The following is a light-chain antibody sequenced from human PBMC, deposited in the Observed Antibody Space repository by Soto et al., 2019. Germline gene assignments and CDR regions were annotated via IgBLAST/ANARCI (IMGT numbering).Light chain of an antibody. CDR3: QQYYSYSPT. CDR1: QSISSW. CDR2: DAS. V-gene: IGKV1-5*01. Sequence: DIQMTQSPSTLSASVGDRVTITCRASQSISSWLAWYQQKPGKAPKFLIYDASSLESGVPSRFSGSGSGTEFTLTISSLQPDDFATYYCQQYYSYSPTFGQGTKVDI. J-gene: IGKJ2*01.